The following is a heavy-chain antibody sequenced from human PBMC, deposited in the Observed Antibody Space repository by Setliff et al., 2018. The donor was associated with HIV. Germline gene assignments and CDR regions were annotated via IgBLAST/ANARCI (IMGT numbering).Heavy chain of an antibody. D-gene: IGHD3-16*01. J-gene: IGHJ3*02. V-gene: IGHV1-18*01. CDR2: ISAYNGNT. CDR1: GYTFTSYG. CDR3: ARDRSIIMTFGGGNDAFDI. Sequence: ASVKVSCKASGYTFTSYGIIWVRQAPGQGLEWMGWISAYNGNTNYAQKLQGRVTMTTDTSTSTAYMELRSLRSDDTAVYYCARDRSIIMTFGGGNDAFDIWGQGTMVTVSS.